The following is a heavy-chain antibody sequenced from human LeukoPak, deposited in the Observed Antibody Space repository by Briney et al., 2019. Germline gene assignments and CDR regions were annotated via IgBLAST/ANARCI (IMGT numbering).Heavy chain of an antibody. Sequence: GGSLRLSCAASGFTFSSYEMNWVRQAPGKGLEGVSYISSSGSNIYYADSVTGRFTISRDNAKNSLYLQMNSLRAEDTAVYYCARDHGYSYGYPYFDYWGQGTLVTVSS. CDR2: ISSSGSNI. CDR3: ARDHGYSYGYPYFDY. J-gene: IGHJ4*02. D-gene: IGHD5-18*01. CDR1: GFTFSSYE. V-gene: IGHV3-48*03.